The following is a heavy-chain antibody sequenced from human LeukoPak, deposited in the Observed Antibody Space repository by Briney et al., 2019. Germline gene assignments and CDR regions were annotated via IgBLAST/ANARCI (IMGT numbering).Heavy chain of an antibody. V-gene: IGHV4-59*01. CDR1: GGSISSYY. CDR3: ATATILHYYGMDV. D-gene: IGHD5-24*01. CDR2: IYYSGST. Sequence: PSETLSLTCTVSGGSISSYYWSWIRQPPGKGLVWIGYIYYSGSTNYNPSLKSRVAISVDTSKNQFSLKLSSVTAADTAVYYCATATILHYYGMDVWGQGTTVTVSS. J-gene: IGHJ6*02.